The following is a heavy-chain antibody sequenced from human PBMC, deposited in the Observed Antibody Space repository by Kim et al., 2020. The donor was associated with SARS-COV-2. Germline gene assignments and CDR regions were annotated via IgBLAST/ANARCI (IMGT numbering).Heavy chain of an antibody. CDR3: ARARTYYYGSGSPGGYYYYGMDV. V-gene: IGHV5-10-1*01. Sequence: GESLKISCKGSGYSFTSYWISWVRQIPGKGLEWRGRIDPSDSYTNYSPSFEGHVTISADKSISTAYLQCSSLKASDTAMYYCARARTYYYGSGSPGGYYYYGMDVWGQGTQVTVSS. J-gene: IGHJ6*02. D-gene: IGHD3-10*01. CDR1: GYSFTSYW. CDR2: IDPSDSYT.